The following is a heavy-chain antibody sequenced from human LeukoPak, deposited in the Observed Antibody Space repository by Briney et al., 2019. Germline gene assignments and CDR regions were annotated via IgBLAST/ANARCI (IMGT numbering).Heavy chain of an antibody. V-gene: IGHV3-23*01. Sequence: PGGSLRLSCAASGFTFTNYAMTWVRQAPGKGLGWVAATVGIGPDTYHADSVKGRFITSRDNSKNILYLQMNSLRVEGTAVYYCTKASAARCIGVFCYPFDHWGQGTLVTVSS. CDR2: TVGIGPDT. D-gene: IGHD2-15*01. CDR1: GFTFTNYA. CDR3: TKASAARCIGVFCYPFDH. J-gene: IGHJ4*02.